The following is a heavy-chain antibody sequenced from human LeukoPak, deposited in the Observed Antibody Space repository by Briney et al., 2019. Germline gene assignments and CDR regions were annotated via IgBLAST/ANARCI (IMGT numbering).Heavy chain of an antibody. V-gene: IGHV4-4*07. CDR3: ARLSGSYYDY. D-gene: IGHD1-26*01. J-gene: IGHJ4*02. CDR1: GGSISSYY. CDR2: IYTSGST. Sequence: SETLSLTCTVSGGSISSYYWNWIRQPAGKGLELIGRIYTSGSTNYNPSLKSRVTMSVDTSKHQFSLNLTSVTAADTAVYYCARLSGSYYDYWGQGTLVTVSS.